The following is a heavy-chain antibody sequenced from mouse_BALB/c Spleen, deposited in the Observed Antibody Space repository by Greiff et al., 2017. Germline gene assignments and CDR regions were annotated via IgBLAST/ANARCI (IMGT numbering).Heavy chain of an antibody. J-gene: IGHJ4*01. V-gene: IGHV1-69*02. CDR2: IYPSDSYT. CDR1: GYTFTSYW. CDR3: TSEGYCAMDY. Sequence: QVQLQQPGAELVRPGASVKLSCKASGYTFTSYWINWVKQRPGQGLEWIGNIYPSDSYTNYNQKFKDKATLTVDKSSSTAYMQLSSPTSEDSAVYYCTSEGYCAMDYWGQGTSVTVSS.